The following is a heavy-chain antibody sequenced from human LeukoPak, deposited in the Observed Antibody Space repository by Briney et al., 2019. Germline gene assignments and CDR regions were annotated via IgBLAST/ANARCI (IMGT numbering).Heavy chain of an antibody. Sequence: SETLSPTCTVSGGSISSYYWSWIRQPPGKGLEWIGYIYYSGSTNYNPSLKSRVTISVDTSKNQFSLKLSSVTAADTAVYYCARVYVSSSSWSFDYWGQGTLVTVSS. CDR3: ARVYVSSSSWSFDY. D-gene: IGHD6-13*01. V-gene: IGHV4-59*01. J-gene: IGHJ4*02. CDR2: IYYSGST. CDR1: GGSISSYY.